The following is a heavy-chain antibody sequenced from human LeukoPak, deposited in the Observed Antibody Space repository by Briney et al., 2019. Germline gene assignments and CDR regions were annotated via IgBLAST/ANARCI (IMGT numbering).Heavy chain of an antibody. J-gene: IGHJ6*02. D-gene: IGHD5-24*01. CDR3: AKDCEMATINSRDYYYYYGMDV. V-gene: IGHV3-23*01. Sequence: GGSLRLSCAASGFTFSSYAMSWVRQAPGKGLEWVSAISGSGGSTYYADSVKGRFTISRDNSKNTLYLQMNSLRAEDTAVYYCAKDCEMATINSRDYYYYYGMDVWGQGTTVTVSS. CDR2: ISGSGGST. CDR1: GFTFSSYA.